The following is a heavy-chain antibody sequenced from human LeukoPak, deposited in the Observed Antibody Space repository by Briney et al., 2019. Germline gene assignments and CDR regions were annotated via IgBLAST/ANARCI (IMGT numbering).Heavy chain of an antibody. D-gene: IGHD2-8*01. CDR3: TRSLARYCTNGVCTTFFVFFP. CDR2: INHSGST. V-gene: IGHV4-34*01. J-gene: IGHJ5*02. CDR1: GLSFSGYY. Sequence: AETLSLTCAAYGLSFSGYYLSWIRQPPGKGLEWIGEINHSGSTNYNPSLKSRVTISVDTSKTHLSMKLSSVTAADTAVYYCTRSLARYCTNGVCTTFFVFFPWGQGTLVTVSS.